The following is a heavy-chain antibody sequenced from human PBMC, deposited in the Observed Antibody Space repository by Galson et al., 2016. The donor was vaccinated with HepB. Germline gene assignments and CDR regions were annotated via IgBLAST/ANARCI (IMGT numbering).Heavy chain of an antibody. D-gene: IGHD3-22*01. CDR1: GFTFSSYD. J-gene: IGHJ6*02. CDR2: IRSKGYGGTT. V-gene: IGHV3-49*04. CDR3: TKDSSGYLNYYYGMDV. Sequence: SLRLSCAASGFTFSSYDMSWVRQAPGKGLEWVGFIRSKGYGGTTEYAASVKGRFTISRDDSKSIVYLQMNSLKTEDTAVYYCTKDSSGYLNYYYGMDVWGQGTTVTASS.